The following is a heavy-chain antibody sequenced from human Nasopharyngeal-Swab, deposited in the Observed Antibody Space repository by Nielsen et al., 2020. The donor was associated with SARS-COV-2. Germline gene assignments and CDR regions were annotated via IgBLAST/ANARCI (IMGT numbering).Heavy chain of an antibody. CDR3: ARENSGWNDY. V-gene: IGHV3-21*01. J-gene: IGHJ4*02. CDR1: GFTFSSYS. Sequence: GESLKISCAASGFTFSSYSMNWVRQAPGKGLEWVSSISSSSSYTYYADSVKGRFTISRDNAKNSLYLQMNSLRAEDTAVYYCARENSGWNDYWGQGTLVTVSS. D-gene: IGHD6-19*01. CDR2: ISSSSSYT.